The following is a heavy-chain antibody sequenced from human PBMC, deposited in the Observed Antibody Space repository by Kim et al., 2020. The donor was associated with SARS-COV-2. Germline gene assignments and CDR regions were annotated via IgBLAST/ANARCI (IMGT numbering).Heavy chain of an antibody. CDR1: GFTFSSYG. CDR3: ARGDYGDYNHYYYYGMDV. D-gene: IGHD4-17*01. V-gene: IGHV3-33*05. Sequence: GGSLRLSCAASGFTFSSYGMHWVRQAPGKGLEWVAVISYDGSNKYYADSVKGRFTISRDNSKNTLYLQMNSLRAEDTAVYYCARGDYGDYNHYYYYGMDV. CDR2: ISYDGSNK. J-gene: IGHJ6*01.